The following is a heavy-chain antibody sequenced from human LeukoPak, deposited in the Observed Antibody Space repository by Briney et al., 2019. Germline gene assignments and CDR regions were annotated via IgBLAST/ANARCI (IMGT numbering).Heavy chain of an antibody. J-gene: IGHJ4*02. D-gene: IGHD3-10*01. V-gene: IGHV3-21*04. CDR3: ARKFLGSRGYYFDY. CDR1: GFIFSRNS. CDR2: ISSSSYI. Sequence: GGSLRLSCAASGFIFSRNSMNWVRQAPGKGLEWVSSISSSSYIYYADSVKGRFTISRDNAKNSLYLQMNSLRAEDTAVYYCARKFLGSRGYYFDYWGQGTLVTVSS.